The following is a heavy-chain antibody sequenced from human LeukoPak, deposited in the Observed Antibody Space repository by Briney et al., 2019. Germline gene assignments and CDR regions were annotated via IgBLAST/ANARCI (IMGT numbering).Heavy chain of an antibody. Sequence: PSEILSLTCTVSGGSISNDYWSWTRQPPGKGLEWIGYIYYTGTTNYNPSLKSRVTMSVDTSKNQFSLRLSSVTAADTAVYYCARKPAGRGRFDYWGQGTLVTVSS. J-gene: IGHJ4*02. CDR3: ARKPAGRGRFDY. V-gene: IGHV4-59*08. CDR2: IYYTGTT. D-gene: IGHD6-19*01. CDR1: GGSISNDY.